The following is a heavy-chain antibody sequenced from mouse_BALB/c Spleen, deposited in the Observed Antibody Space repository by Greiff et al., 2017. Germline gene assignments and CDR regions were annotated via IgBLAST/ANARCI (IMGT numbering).Heavy chain of an antibody. J-gene: IGHJ2*01. Sequence: EVQLQESGAELVKPGASVKLSCTASGFNIKDTYMHWVKQRPEQGLEWIGRIDPANGNTKYDPKFQGKATITADTSSNTAYLQLSSLTSEDTAVYYCASSYYYGSSFDYWGQGTTLTVSS. CDR3: ASSYYYGSSFDY. V-gene: IGHV14-3*02. CDR2: IDPANGNT. CDR1: GFNIKDTY. D-gene: IGHD1-1*01.